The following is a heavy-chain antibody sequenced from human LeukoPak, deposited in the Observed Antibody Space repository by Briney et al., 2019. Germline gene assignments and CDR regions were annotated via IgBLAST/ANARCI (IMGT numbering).Heavy chain of an antibody. CDR3: ARVSTSDTSEY. Sequence: PGGSLRLSCAASGSTFSSYGMHWVRQAPGKGLEWVAVISYDGSNKYYADSVKGRFTISRDNSKNTLYLQMNSLRAEDTAVYYCARVSTSDTSEYWGQGTLVTVSS. J-gene: IGHJ4*02. V-gene: IGHV3-30*03. CDR1: GSTFSSYG. D-gene: IGHD3-3*01. CDR2: ISYDGSNK.